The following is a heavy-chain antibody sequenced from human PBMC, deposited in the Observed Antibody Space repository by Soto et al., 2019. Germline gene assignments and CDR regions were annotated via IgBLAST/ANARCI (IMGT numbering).Heavy chain of an antibody. CDR2: ISGSGGST. Sequence: EVQLLESGGGLVQPGGSLRLSCAASGFTFSSYAMSWVRQAPGKGLEWISAISGSGGSTYYADSVKGRFTISRDNSKNTLYLQMNSLRAEDTAVYYCASSGYSYGPQPPSGYWGQGTLVTVSS. V-gene: IGHV3-23*01. D-gene: IGHD5-18*01. CDR3: ASSGYSYGPQPPSGY. CDR1: GFTFSSYA. J-gene: IGHJ4*02.